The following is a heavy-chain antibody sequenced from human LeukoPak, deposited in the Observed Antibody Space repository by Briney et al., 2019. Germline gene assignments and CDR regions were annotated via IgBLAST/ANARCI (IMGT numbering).Heavy chain of an antibody. J-gene: IGHJ4*02. Sequence: PGGSLRLSCAASGFTFDDYGMSWVRQVPGKGLEWVSGINWNGGSTGYADSVKGRFTISRDNAKNSLYLQMNSLRAEGTALYYCARVFGYSYGLGYFDYWGQGTLVTVSS. D-gene: IGHD5-18*01. V-gene: IGHV3-20*04. CDR1: GFTFDDYG. CDR2: INWNGGST. CDR3: ARVFGYSYGLGYFDY.